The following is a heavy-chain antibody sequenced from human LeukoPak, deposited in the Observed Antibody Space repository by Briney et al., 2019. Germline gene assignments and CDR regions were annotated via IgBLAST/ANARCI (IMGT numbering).Heavy chain of an antibody. CDR2: INHSGST. Sequence: PSETLSLTCAVYGGSFSGYYWSWIRQPPGKGLEWIGEINHSGSTNYNPSLKSRVTIPVDTSKNQFSLKLSSVTAADTAVYYCARGRTYHDYVWGSYIYFDYWGQGTLITVSS. CDR3: ARGRTYHDYVWGSYIYFDY. J-gene: IGHJ4*02. D-gene: IGHD3-16*01. CDR1: GGSFSGYY. V-gene: IGHV4-34*01.